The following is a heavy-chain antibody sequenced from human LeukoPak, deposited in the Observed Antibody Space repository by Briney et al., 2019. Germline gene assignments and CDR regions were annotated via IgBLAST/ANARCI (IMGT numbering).Heavy chain of an antibody. J-gene: IGHJ4*02. CDR3: ARGRIEITMIVVVITTELDC. CDR2: INAGNGNT. V-gene: IGHV1-3*01. Sequence: ASVKVSCKASGYTFTSYAMHWVRQAPGQRLEWMGWINAGNGNTKYSQKFQGRVTITRDTSASTAYMELSSLRSEDTAAYYCARGRIEITMIVVVITTELDCWGQGTLVTVSS. D-gene: IGHD3-22*01. CDR1: GYTFTSYA.